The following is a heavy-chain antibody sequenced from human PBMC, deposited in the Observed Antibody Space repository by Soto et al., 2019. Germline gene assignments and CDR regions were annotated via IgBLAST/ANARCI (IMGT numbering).Heavy chain of an antibody. Sequence: GGSLRLSCAASGFTFSSYGMHWVRQAPGKGLEWVAVIWYDGNNKFYADSAKGRFSISRDNSKNTLFLQMNSLKAEDTAVYYCAARIGAATMFDYWGRGTLVTVSS. CDR3: AARIGAATMFDY. V-gene: IGHV3-33*02. CDR2: IWYDGNNK. D-gene: IGHD6-13*01. CDR1: GFTFSSYG. J-gene: IGHJ4*02.